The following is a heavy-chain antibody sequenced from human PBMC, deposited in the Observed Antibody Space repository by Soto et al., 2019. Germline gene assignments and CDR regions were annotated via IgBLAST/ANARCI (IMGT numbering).Heavy chain of an antibody. J-gene: IGHJ5*02. Sequence: EVRLVESGGGLVQPGGSLRLSCAASGFPFSSYSMNWVRQAPGKGLEWVSYISSSNSTIYYADSVKGRFTISRDNAKNSLYLQMNSLRDEDTAVYYCARGRITIFGVVILNWFDPWGQGTLVTVSS. CDR2: ISSSNSTI. V-gene: IGHV3-48*02. CDR3: ARGRITIFGVVILNWFDP. D-gene: IGHD3-3*01. CDR1: GFPFSSYS.